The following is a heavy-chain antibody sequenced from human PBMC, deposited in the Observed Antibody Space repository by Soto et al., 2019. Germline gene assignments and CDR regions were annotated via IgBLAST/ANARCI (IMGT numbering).Heavy chain of an antibody. J-gene: IGHJ5*02. CDR3: AHRRDATVRVPAAISAWFDP. CDR1: GFSLSTSGEG. Sequence: SGPTLVNPTQTLTLTRTFSGFSLSTSGEGVGWIRQPPGKALEWLALLFWDDDKRYNSSLRSRLTITNATSKNQVVLTLTNMDPVDTATYYCAHRRDATVRVPAAISAWFDPWGQGTQVTVSS. D-gene: IGHD2-2*01. CDR2: LFWDDDK. V-gene: IGHV2-5*02.